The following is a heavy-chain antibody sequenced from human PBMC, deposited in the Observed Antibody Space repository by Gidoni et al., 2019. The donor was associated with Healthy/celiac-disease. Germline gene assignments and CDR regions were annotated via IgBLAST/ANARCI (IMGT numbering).Heavy chain of an antibody. V-gene: IGHV3-30-3*01. J-gene: IGHJ6*03. CDR1: GFTFSSYA. D-gene: IGHD1-26*01. CDR2: ITYDGSNK. CDR3: ARECRSSFGYYYYYMDV. Sequence: QVQLVESGGGVVQPGRSLRLSCAASGFTFSSYAMHWVRQAPGKGLGWVAVITYDGSNKYYADSVKGRFTISRDNSKNTLYLQMNSLRAEDTAVYYCARECRSSFGYYYYYMDVWGKGTTVTVSS.